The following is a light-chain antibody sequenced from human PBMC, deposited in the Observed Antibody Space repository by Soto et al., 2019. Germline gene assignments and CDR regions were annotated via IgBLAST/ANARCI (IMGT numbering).Light chain of an antibody. CDR3: QQSYSTHPT. CDR1: QSISNS. V-gene: IGKV1-39*01. Sequence: DIQMTQSPSSLSASVGDRVTITCRASQSISNSLNWYQQKPGKAPDLLIYTTSSLQSGVPSRFTGRGSGTDFTITISSVQPEDFANDYCQQSYSTHPTCRGGTNVEIK. CDR2: TTS. J-gene: IGKJ4*02.